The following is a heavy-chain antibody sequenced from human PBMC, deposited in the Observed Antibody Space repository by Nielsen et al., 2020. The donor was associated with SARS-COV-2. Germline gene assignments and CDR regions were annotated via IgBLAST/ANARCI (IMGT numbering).Heavy chain of an antibody. CDR1: GFTFSSYA. CDR3: AKGNSKLSWFGELALYYYYYGLDV. Sequence: GGSLRLSCAASGFTFSSYAMSWVRQAPGKGLEWVSSISTSGGGTYYADSVKGRFAISRDNSKNTLFLHMNSLRAEDTAVYYCAKGNSKLSWFGELALYYYYYGLDVWGQGTTVTVSS. CDR2: ISTSGGGT. D-gene: IGHD3-10*01. V-gene: IGHV3-23*01. J-gene: IGHJ6*02.